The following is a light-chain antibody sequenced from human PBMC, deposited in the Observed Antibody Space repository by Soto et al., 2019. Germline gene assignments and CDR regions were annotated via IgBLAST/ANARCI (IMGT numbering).Light chain of an antibody. CDR2: GAS. V-gene: IGKV1-6*01. CDR1: QGIRTD. CDR3: LQDFSYPRT. J-gene: IGKJ1*01. Sequence: AVQLTQSPSSLSASVGDRVTITCRARQGIRTDLGWYQQSPGKAPKVLIVGASTLQSGVPSRFSGSGSGTDFTLIFSNLQPEDSATYYCLQDFSYPRTSGQGTKVEIK.